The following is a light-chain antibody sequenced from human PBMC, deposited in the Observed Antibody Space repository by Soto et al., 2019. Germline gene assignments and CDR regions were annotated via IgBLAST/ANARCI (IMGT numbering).Light chain of an antibody. CDR2: DVS. CDR3: SSYTSSSTVI. Sequence: QSALTQPASVSGSPGQSITISCTGTSSDVGGYNYVSWYQQHPGKAPKLMIYDVSNRPSGVSNRFSGSKSGNTASLTISGIQAEDEADYYCSSYTSSSTVIFGVGTKLTVL. J-gene: IGLJ2*01. CDR1: SSDVGGYNY. V-gene: IGLV2-14*01.